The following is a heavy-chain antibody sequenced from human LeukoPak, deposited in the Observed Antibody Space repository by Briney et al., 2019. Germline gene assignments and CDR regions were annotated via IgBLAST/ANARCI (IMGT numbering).Heavy chain of an antibody. D-gene: IGHD3-3*01. Sequence: GASVKVSCKASGYTFTSYDINWVRQATGQGLEWMGWMNPNSGNTGYAQKFQGRVTMTRNTSISTAYMELSSLRSEDTAVYYCARGRSNVLRFLGTSNWFDPWGQGTLVTVYS. J-gene: IGHJ5*02. CDR1: GYTFTSYD. V-gene: IGHV1-8*01. CDR2: MNPNSGNT. CDR3: ARGRSNVLRFLGTSNWFDP.